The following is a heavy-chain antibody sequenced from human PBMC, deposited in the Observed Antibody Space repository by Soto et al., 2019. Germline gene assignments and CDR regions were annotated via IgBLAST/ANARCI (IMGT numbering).Heavy chain of an antibody. D-gene: IGHD3-22*01. CDR2: INPNSGGT. J-gene: IGHJ5*02. CDR3: ASVPPDDYCDSSGYSGCFDP. V-gene: IGHV1-2*04. CDR1: GYTFTGYY. Sequence: ASVQVSCKASGYTFTGYYMHWVRQAPGQGLEWMGWINPNSGGTNYAQKFQGWVTMTRDTSISTAYMELSRLRSDDTAVYYCASVPPDDYCDSSGYSGCFDPWGQGTLVTVSS.